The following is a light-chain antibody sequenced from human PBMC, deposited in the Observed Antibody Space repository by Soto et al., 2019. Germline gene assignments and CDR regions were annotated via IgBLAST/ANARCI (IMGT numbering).Light chain of an antibody. Sequence: QSALTQPASVSGSPGQSITISCTGTSSDVGGYNYVSWYQQHPGKAPKLMIYEVSNRPSGASNRFSGSKSGNTASLTISGLQAEDEGDYYCSSYTRSSRVSVVFGGGTKLTVL. CDR2: EVS. J-gene: IGLJ2*01. V-gene: IGLV2-14*01. CDR3: SSYTRSSRVSVV. CDR1: SSDVGGYNY.